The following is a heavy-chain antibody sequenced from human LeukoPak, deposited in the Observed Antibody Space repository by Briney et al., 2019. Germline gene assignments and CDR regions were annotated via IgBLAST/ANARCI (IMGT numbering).Heavy chain of an antibody. D-gene: IGHD6-19*01. CDR1: GFTFSSYS. Sequence: GGSLRLSCAASGFTFSSYSMNWVRQAPGKGLEWVSSISSSSSYIYYADSVKGRFTISRDNAKNSLYLQMNSRRAKATAVDDCARGPSYCSGWYGGRNWFDPWGQGTLVTVSS. CDR2: ISSSSSYI. CDR3: ARGPSYCSGWYGGRNWFDP. J-gene: IGHJ5*02. V-gene: IGHV3-21*01.